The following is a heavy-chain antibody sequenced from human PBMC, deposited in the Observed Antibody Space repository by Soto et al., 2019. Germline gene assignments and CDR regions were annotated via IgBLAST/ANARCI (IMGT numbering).Heavy chain of an antibody. CDR1: GFTFINYA. CDR2: ISNRGSDT. D-gene: IGHD6-13*01. Sequence: EVQLLESGGGLVQPGGSLRLSCAGSGFTFINYAMTWVRQAPGKGLEWVSSISNRGSDTYYVDSVKGRFTISRDNSKNTLYLQMNSLRAEHTAVYYCAKDTYSSSWYFWGQGTLVTVSS. CDR3: AKDTYSSSWYF. J-gene: IGHJ4*02. V-gene: IGHV3-23*01.